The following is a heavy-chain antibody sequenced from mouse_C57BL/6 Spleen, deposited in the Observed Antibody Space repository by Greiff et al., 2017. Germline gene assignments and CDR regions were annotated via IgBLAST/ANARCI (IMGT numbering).Heavy chain of an antibody. CDR1: GYTFTSYW. CDR3: ASTGTSSYFDY. V-gene: IGHV1-69*01. Sequence: QVQLKQSGAELVMPGASVKLSCKASGYTFTSYWMHWVKQRPGQGLEWIGEIDPSDSYTNYNQKFKGKSTLTVDKSSSTAYMQLSSLTSEDSAVYYCASTGTSSYFDYWGQGTTLTVSS. CDR2: IDPSDSYT. J-gene: IGHJ2*01. D-gene: IGHD4-1*02.